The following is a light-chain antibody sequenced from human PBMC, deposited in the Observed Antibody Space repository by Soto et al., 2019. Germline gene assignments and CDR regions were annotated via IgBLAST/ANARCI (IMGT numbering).Light chain of an antibody. CDR2: GAS. V-gene: IGKV3-20*01. CDR1: QSVSSSY. Sequence: EIVLTQSPGTLSLPPGERATLSCRASQSVSSSYLAWYQQKPGQAPRLLIYGASSRATGIPDRFSGSGSGTDFTLTVSSLQPEDLATYYCQQLFMYPPTFGPGTKVDIK. CDR3: QQLFMYPPT. J-gene: IGKJ3*01.